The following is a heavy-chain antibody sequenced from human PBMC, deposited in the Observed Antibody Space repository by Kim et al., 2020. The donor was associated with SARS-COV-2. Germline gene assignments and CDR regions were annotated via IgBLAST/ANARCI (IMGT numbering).Heavy chain of an antibody. D-gene: IGHD2-21*02. CDR3: ARDFTADYFDY. J-gene: IGHJ4*02. V-gene: IGHV3-33*01. Sequence: KYYADSVKGRVNVSRDNSMNTLSLQMTRLKAEDTAVYDCARDFTADYFDYWGQGTLVTVSS. CDR2: K.